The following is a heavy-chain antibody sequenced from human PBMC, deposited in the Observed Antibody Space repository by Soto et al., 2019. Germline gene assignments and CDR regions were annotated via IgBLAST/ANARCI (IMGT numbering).Heavy chain of an antibody. J-gene: IGHJ3*02. V-gene: IGHV4-39*01. CDR3: ARRQGLVVVAAIYAFDI. CDR2: IYYSGST. CDR1: GGSISSSSYY. D-gene: IGHD2-15*01. Sequence: SETLSLTCTVSGGSISSSSYYWGLIRQPPGKGLEWIGSIYYSGSTYYNPSLKSRVTISVDTSKNQFSLKLSSVTAADTAVYYCARRQGLVVVAAIYAFDIWGQGTMVTVSS.